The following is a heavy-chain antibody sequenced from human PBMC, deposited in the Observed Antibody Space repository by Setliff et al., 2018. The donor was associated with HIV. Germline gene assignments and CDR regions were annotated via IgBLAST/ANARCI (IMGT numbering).Heavy chain of an antibody. CDR1: GGSISGYY. CDR3: ARIVRWELVATSTFFYYYMDV. CDR2: INHSGST. Sequence: SETLSLTCTVSGGSISGYYWSWIRQPPGKGLEWIGEINHSGSTNYNPSLKSRLTISVDTSKNQFSLKLSSVTAADTAVYYCARIVRWELVATSTFFYYYMDVWGKGTTVTVSS. V-gene: IGHV4-34*01. D-gene: IGHD1-26*01. J-gene: IGHJ6*03.